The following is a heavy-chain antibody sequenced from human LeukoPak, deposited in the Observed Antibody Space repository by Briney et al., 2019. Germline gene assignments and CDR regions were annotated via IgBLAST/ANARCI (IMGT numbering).Heavy chain of an antibody. CDR3: ARTLNYDLNYYYYYYMDV. D-gene: IGHD3-3*01. J-gene: IGHJ6*03. V-gene: IGHV4-61*08. CDR2: IYYSGST. Sequence: PSETLSLTCTVSGGSISSGDYYWSWIRQPPGKGLEWIGYIYYSGSTNYNPSLKSRVTISVDTSKNQFSLKLSSVTAADTAVYYCARTLNYDLNYYYYYYMDVWGKGTTVTVSS. CDR1: GGSISSGDYY.